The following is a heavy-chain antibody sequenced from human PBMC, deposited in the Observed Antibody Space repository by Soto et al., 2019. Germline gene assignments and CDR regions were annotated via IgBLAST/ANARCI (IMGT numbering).Heavy chain of an antibody. CDR2: ISYDGSNK. D-gene: IGHD5-12*01. CDR3: ARDYYRFNSGYGFSMDV. J-gene: IGHJ6*02. V-gene: IGHV3-30-3*01. Sequence: QVQLVESGGGVVQPGRSLRLSCAASGFTFSSYAMHWVRQAPGKGLEWVAVISYDGSNKYYADSVKGRFTISRDNSKKTLYMKMNSLRAEDTAVYYCARDYYRFNSGYGFSMDVWGQVNTVTVSS. CDR1: GFTFSSYA.